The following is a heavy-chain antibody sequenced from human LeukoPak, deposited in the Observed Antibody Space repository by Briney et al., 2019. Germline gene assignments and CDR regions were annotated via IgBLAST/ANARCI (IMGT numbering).Heavy chain of an antibody. Sequence: ASVTVSCKTSGYTFTNYAISWVRQAPGQGLEWMGWISAYSGNTNYAQKLQGRVTMTTDTSTSTAYMELRSLRSDDTAVYYCATATQMFGSITMIVVVSDFDYWGQGTPVTVSS. CDR1: GYTFTNYA. V-gene: IGHV1-18*01. CDR3: ATATQMFGSITMIVVVSDFDY. CDR2: ISAYSGNT. D-gene: IGHD3-22*01. J-gene: IGHJ4*02.